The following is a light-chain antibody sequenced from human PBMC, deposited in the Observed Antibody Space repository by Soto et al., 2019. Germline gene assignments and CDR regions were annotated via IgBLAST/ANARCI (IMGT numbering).Light chain of an antibody. CDR3: SSYTSSSTL. J-gene: IGLJ2*01. CDR2: DVS. CDR1: SSDVGGYNY. Sequence: QSALTQPASVSGSPGQSITISCTGTSSDVGGYNYVSWYQQHPGKAPKLMIYDVSNRPSGVSNRFSGSKSGNTASLTISGLQAEVEADYYCSSYTSSSTLIGGGTKLTVL. V-gene: IGLV2-14*01.